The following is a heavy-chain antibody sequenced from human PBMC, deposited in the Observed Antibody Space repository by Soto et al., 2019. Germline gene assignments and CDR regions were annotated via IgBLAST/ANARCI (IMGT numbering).Heavy chain of an antibody. D-gene: IGHD3-3*01. CDR1: GGSFSGYY. CDR3: ARGGYDFWSGYPLYGMDV. CDR2: INHSGST. V-gene: IGHV4-34*01. J-gene: IGHJ6*02. Sequence: XASLSLTCAVCGGSFSGYYWSGIRQPPGKGLEWIGEINHSGSTNYNPSLKSRVTISVDTSKNQFSLKLSSVTAADTAVYYCARGGYDFWSGYPLYGMDVWRHGTTVTSP.